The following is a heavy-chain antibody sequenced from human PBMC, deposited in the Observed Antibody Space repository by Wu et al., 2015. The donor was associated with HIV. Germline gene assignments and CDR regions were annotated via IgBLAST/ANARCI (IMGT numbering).Heavy chain of an antibody. D-gene: IGHD3-22*01. CDR3: ARGIFRYDSSGYYLDY. J-gene: IGHJ4*02. V-gene: IGHV1-69*05. CDR2: IIPIFGTA. Sequence: QVQLVQSGAEVKKPGSSVKVSCKASGGTFSSYAISWVRQAPGQGLEWMGGIIPIFGTANYAQKFQGRVTITTDESTSTAYMELSSLRSEDTAVYYCARGIFRYDSSGYYLDYWGLGNAGHRLL. CDR1: GGTFSSYA.